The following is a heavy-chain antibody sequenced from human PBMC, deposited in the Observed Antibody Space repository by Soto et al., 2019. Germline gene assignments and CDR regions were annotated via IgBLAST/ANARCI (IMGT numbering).Heavy chain of an antibody. CDR3: ARYCSGGSCQTNDDAFDI. J-gene: IGHJ3*02. V-gene: IGHV1-8*01. D-gene: IGHD2-15*01. Sequence: ASVKVSCKASGYTFTSYDINWVRQATGQGLEWMGWMNPNSGNTGYAQKFQGRVTMTRNTSISTAYMELSSLRSEDTAVYYCARYCSGGSCQTNDDAFDIWGQGTMVTVSS. CDR1: GYTFTSYD. CDR2: MNPNSGNT.